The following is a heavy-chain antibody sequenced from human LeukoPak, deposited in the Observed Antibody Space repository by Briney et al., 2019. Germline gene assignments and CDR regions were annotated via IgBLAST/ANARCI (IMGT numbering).Heavy chain of an antibody. J-gene: IGHJ4*02. V-gene: IGHV4-31*02. CDR1: VGSILGLICC. CDR3: ARDHHIALVRGFPQVDY. Sequence: SETLPSPCMWLVGSILGLICCRGGIRQHPGKGLEWIGPIFYSGSAYYNPSLRSRVTISVDTSKNQFSLKMSSVSAADTAVYYCARDHHIALVRGFPQVDYWGQGTLVTVSS. D-gene: IGHD3-10*01. CDR2: IFYSGSA.